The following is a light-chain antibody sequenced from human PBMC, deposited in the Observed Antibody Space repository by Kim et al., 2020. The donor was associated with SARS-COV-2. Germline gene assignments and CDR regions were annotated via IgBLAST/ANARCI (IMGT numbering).Light chain of an antibody. CDR3: QAWDSSTGV. Sequence: SYELTQPPSVSVSPGQTASITCSGDKLGDKXACWYQQKPGQSPVLVIYQDSKRPSGIPERFSGSNSGNTATLTISGTQAMDEADYYCQAWDSSTGV. V-gene: IGLV3-1*01. CDR1: KLGDKX. J-gene: IGLJ3*02. CDR2: QDS.